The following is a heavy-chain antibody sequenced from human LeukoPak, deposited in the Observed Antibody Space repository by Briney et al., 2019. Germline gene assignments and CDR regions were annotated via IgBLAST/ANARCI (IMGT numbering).Heavy chain of an antibody. CDR2: ITRSSSI. D-gene: IGHD4-23*01. CDR1: GFTFSNYE. CDR3: ARDDYGGHLDY. Sequence: GGSLRLSCAASGFTFSNYEMNWVRQAPGKGLEWVSSITRSSSIYYGDSVKGRFTMSRDNAKNSLYLQMNSLRDEDTAVYYCARDDYGGHLDYWGQGTLVTVSS. J-gene: IGHJ4*02. V-gene: IGHV3-48*02.